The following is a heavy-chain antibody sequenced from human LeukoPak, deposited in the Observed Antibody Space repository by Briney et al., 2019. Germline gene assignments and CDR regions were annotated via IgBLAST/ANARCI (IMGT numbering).Heavy chain of an antibody. Sequence: GGSLRLSCAASGFTFSSYWMSWVRQALGKGLEWVANIKQDGSEKYYVDSVKGRFTISRDNAKNSLYLQMNSLRAEDTAVYYCARDMWCSSTSCDTVTHPENWFDPWGQGTLVPVSS. J-gene: IGHJ5*02. D-gene: IGHD2-2*02. CDR2: IKQDGSEK. V-gene: IGHV3-7*01. CDR1: GFTFSSYW. CDR3: ARDMWCSSTSCDTVTHPENWFDP.